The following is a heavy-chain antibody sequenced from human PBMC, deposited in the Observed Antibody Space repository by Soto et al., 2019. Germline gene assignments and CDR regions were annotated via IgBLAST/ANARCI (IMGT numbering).Heavy chain of an antibody. CDR1: GGTFSSYP. J-gene: IGHJ4*02. CDR3: ASLATADTLDD. V-gene: IGHV1-69*02. D-gene: IGHD6-13*01. CDR2: IIPILGIA. Sequence: QVQLVQSGAEVKKPGSSVKVSCKASGGTFSSYPISWVRQAPGQGLEWMGRIIPILGIANYAQKFQGRVTITADKSTSTADLELSSLRAEDTAVGDCASLATADTLDDWGQGTLVAVSS.